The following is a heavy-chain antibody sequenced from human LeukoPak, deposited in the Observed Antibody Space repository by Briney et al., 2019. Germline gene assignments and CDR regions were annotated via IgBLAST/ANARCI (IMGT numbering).Heavy chain of an antibody. CDR3: ARDRRFGEQYNWFDP. V-gene: IGHV3-48*03. D-gene: IGHD3-10*01. J-gene: IGHJ5*02. CDR2: ISSSGSTR. Sequence: GGSLRLSCAVSGFTFSTYEMNWVRQAPGKGLEWVSYISSSGSTRYYADSVKGRFTISRENAKNSLYLQMNSLRAEDTAVYYCARDRRFGEQYNWFDPWGQGTLVTVSS. CDR1: GFTFSTYE.